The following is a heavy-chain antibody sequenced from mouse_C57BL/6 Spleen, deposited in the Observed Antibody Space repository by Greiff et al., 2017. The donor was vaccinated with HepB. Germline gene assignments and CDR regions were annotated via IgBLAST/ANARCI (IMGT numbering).Heavy chain of an antibody. D-gene: IGHD2-1*01. CDR1: GFTFSSYA. CDR3: ARDRNYPYYAMDY. Sequence: EVKLVESGGGLVKPGGSLKLSCAASGFTFSSYAMSWVRQTPEKRLEWVATISDGGSYTYYPDNVKGRFTISRDNAKNNLYLQMSHLKSEDTAMYYCARDRNYPYYAMDYWGQGTSVTVSS. V-gene: IGHV5-4*01. CDR2: ISDGGSYT. J-gene: IGHJ4*01.